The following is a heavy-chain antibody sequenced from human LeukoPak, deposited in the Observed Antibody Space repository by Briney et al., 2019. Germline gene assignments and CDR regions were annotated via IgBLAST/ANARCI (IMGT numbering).Heavy chain of an antibody. J-gene: IGHJ4*02. Sequence: PGGSLRLSCAASGFAFNNYAMTWVRQAPGKGLEWVSNTNDNGGQRHYADSVKGRFTISRDNSKNTLFLQMDSLRAEDTAVYYCAKTQWKVGATDYFDYWGQGILVTVSS. CDR3: AKTQWKVGATDYFDY. V-gene: IGHV3-23*01. CDR2: TNDNGGQR. D-gene: IGHD1-26*01. CDR1: GFAFNNYA.